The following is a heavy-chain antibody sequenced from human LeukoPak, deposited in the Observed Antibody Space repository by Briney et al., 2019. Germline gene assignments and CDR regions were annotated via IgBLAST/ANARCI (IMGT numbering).Heavy chain of an antibody. V-gene: IGHV3-21*01. D-gene: IGHD5-18*01. CDR3: ARDGYSYGYLVPPTRMDV. J-gene: IGHJ6*02. Sequence: PGGSLRLSCAASGFTFSSYSMNWVRQAPGKGLEWVSSISSSSSYIHYADSVKGRFTISRDNAKNSLYLQMNSLRAEDTAVYYCARDGYSYGYLVPPTRMDVWGQGTTVTVSS. CDR1: GFTFSSYS. CDR2: ISSSSSYI.